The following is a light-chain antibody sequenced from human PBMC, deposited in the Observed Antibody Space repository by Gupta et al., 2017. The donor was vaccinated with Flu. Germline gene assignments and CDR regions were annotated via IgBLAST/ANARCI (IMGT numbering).Light chain of an antibody. V-gene: IGLV8-61*01. CDR3: AQYMCSGICV. CDR2: STN. CDR1: SGSVSTSYY. J-gene: IGLJ3*02. Sequence: QPVVTQEPSFSVSPGGTVTLTCGLSSGSVSTSYYPSWYQQTPAQAPRTLIYSTNTRSAGVPGRFSASFLGNTAALTITGSEVDDESDYYYAQYMCSGICVFGGGTKLTVL.